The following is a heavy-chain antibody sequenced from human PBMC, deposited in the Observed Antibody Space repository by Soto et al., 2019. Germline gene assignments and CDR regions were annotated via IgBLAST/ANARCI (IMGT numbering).Heavy chain of an antibody. J-gene: IGHJ4*02. CDR1: GGSIGNSY. V-gene: IGHV4-59*08. CDR2: TYYSGSS. D-gene: IGHD6-13*01. Sequence: QVQLQESGPGLVKPSETLSLTCTVSGGSIGNSYWSWIRQSPGKGLEWIGYTYYSGSSNYNPSLKSRESISVDASKNQLSLKLISVTAADTAVYYCAGHSGSWPLFDYWGQGTLVIVSS. CDR3: AGHSGSWPLFDY.